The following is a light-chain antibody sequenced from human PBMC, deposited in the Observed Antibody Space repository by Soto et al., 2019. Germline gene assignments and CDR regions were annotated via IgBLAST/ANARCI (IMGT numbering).Light chain of an antibody. CDR2: DAS. CDR1: QDISDN. V-gene: IGKV1-33*01. CDR3: QYRSNWSPGT. Sequence: DTQLTQSPSGLSASVGARVTMTCQASQDISDNLNWYQQKQGKAPKVVISDASNLEGEVPSRFSGSGSGTDFTLTISSREPEDVAVYNCQYRSNWSPGTFGQGTRLEIK. J-gene: IGKJ5*01.